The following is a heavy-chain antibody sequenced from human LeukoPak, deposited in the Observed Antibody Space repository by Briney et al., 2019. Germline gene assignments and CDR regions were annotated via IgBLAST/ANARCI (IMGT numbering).Heavy chain of an antibody. Sequence: AGGSLRLSCAASGFTFASFCMHWVRQAPGKGLEWVASVRFDGNNKYYADSMKGRFTISRDNSKNTLYLQMDSLRREDTSIYYCAKVRLLLSSWDDVFESWGQGTMVTVSS. CDR3: AKVRLLLSSWDDVFES. D-gene: IGHD6-13*01. J-gene: IGHJ3*02. V-gene: IGHV3-30*02. CDR2: VRFDGNNK. CDR1: GFTFASFC.